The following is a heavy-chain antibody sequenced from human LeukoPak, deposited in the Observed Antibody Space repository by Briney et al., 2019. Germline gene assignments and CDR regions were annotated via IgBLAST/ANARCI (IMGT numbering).Heavy chain of an antibody. J-gene: IGHJ4*02. Sequence: SETLSLTCTVSGGSISSYYWSWIRQPPGKGLEWIGYIYYSGSTNYNPSLKSRVTISVDTSKNQFSLKLTSVTAADSAVYYCARDDGYCTGGICYSVYFDYWGQGTLVTVSS. CDR2: IYYSGST. D-gene: IGHD2-15*01. CDR3: ARDDGYCTGGICYSVYFDY. V-gene: IGHV4-59*12. CDR1: GGSISSYY.